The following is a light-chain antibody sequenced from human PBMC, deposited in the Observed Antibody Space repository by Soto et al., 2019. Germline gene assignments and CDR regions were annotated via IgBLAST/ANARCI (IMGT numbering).Light chain of an antibody. CDR2: EVS. J-gene: IGLJ2*01. V-gene: IGLV2-8*01. CDR3: SSYAGSNNLV. CDR1: SSDVGGYNY. Sequence: QSVLTQPPSASGSPGQSVTISCTGTSSDVGGYNYVSWYQRHPGKAPKLMIYEVSKWPSGVPDRFSGSKSGNTASLTVSGLQAEDEADYYCSSYAGSNNLVFGGGTKVTVL.